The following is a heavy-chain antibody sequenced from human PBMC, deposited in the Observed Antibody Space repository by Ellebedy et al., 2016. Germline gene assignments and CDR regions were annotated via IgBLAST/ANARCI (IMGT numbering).Heavy chain of an antibody. D-gene: IGHD6-6*01. CDR1: GFTFSSYG. V-gene: IGHV3-33*01. J-gene: IGHJ5*02. Sequence: GESLKISCAASGFTFSSYGMHWVRQAPGKGLEWVAVIWYDGSNKYYADSVKGRFTISRDNSKNTLYLQMNSLRAEDTAVYYCARDLYSSSRFDPWGQGTLVTVSS. CDR2: IWYDGSNK. CDR3: ARDLYSSSRFDP.